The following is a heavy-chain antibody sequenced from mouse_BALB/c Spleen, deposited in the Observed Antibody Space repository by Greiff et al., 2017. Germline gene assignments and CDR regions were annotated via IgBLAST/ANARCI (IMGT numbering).Heavy chain of an antibody. J-gene: IGHJ2*01. Sequence: EVQLVESGGGLVKPGGSLKLSCAASGFTFSSYAMSWVRQTPEKRLEWVATISSGGSYTYYPDSVKGRFTISRDNAKNTLYLQMSSLRSEDTAMYYCARQGHITTVPFDYWGQGTTLTVSS. CDR1: GFTFSSYA. D-gene: IGHD1-1*01. CDR3: ARQGHITTVPFDY. V-gene: IGHV5-9-3*01. CDR2: ISSGGSYT.